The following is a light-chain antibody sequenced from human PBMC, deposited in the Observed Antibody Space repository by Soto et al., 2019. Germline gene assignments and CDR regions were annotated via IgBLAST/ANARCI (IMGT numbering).Light chain of an antibody. V-gene: IGLV2-14*01. CDR3: SSYTSSSTVV. J-gene: IGLJ2*01. Sequence: QSALTQPASVSGSHGQSITISCTGTSSDVGGYKYVSWHQQHPGKAPKLMIYEVSNRPSGVSNRFSGSKSGNTASLTISGLQAEDEADYYCSSYTSSSTVVFGGGTKVTVL. CDR2: EVS. CDR1: SSDVGGYKY.